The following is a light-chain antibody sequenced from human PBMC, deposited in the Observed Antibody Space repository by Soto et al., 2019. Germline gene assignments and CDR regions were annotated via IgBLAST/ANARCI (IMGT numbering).Light chain of an antibody. CDR1: SSNIGAGYD. CDR3: QSYDSSLTL. J-gene: IGLJ2*01. Sequence: QLVLTQPPSVSGAPGQRVTISCTGSSSNIGAGYDVHWYQQLPGTAPKLLIYGNSNRPSGVPDRFSGSKSGTSASLAITGLQAEDEADYYCQSYDSSLTLIGGGTKLTVL. V-gene: IGLV1-40*01. CDR2: GNS.